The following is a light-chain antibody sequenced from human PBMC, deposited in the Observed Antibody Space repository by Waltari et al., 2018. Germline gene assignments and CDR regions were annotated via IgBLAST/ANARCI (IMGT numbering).Light chain of an antibody. CDR1: ALPERY. V-gene: IGLV3-25*02. J-gene: IGLJ3*02. CDR3: QSVDTTHVM. CDR2: RDS. Sequence: SYELTQPPSVSVAPGQTAGMAGSGDALPERYGHWYQQKPGQAPVMLICRDSERRAGSLARFSGSSSGITVTLTISEVQAEDEADDQCQSVDTTHVMFGGGP.